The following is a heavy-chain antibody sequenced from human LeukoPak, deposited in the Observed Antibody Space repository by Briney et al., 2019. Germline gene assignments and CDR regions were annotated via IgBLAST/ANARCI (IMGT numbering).Heavy chain of an antibody. D-gene: IGHD3-10*01. CDR3: ARGGDQSFDY. Sequence: SETLSLTCGVDGGSVSGYYWSWVRQPPGKGLEWIAEIHHSGSINYNPSLKSRVTISVDKAKNQFSLNLNSVTAADTAVYYCARGGDQSFDYWGQGTLVTVSS. J-gene: IGHJ4*02. V-gene: IGHV4-34*01. CDR1: GGSVSGYY. CDR2: IHHSGSI.